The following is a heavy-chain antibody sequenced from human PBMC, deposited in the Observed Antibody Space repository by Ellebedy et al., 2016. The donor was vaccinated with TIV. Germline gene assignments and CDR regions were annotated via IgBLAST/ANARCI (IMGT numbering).Heavy chain of an antibody. CDR2: IASDGGAT. D-gene: IGHD4-23*01. V-gene: IGHV3-30*18. CDR1: GFIFNRYG. Sequence: PGGSLRLSCAASGFIFNRYGIQWVRQAPGKGLEWIGVIASDGGATVYADFVRGRFTRSRDNSRKTVYLQMNSLSPDDTAVYYCTKEARWGNWYFDLWGRGTLVAVST. J-gene: IGHJ2*01. CDR3: TKEARWGNWYFDL.